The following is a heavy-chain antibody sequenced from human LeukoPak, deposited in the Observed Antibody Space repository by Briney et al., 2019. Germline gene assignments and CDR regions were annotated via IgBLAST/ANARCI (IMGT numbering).Heavy chain of an antibody. CDR3: ARNYENSGYYSDY. J-gene: IGHJ4*02. V-gene: IGHV4-38-2*02. CDR1: GYSFISGYY. D-gene: IGHD3-22*01. CDR2: IYHSGST. Sequence: PSETLSLTCTVSGYSFISGYYWGWIRQPPGKGLEWIGSIYHSGSTYYNPSLKSRVTISIDTSKNQFSLQLSSVTAADTAVYYCARNYENSGYYSDYWGQGTLVTVSS.